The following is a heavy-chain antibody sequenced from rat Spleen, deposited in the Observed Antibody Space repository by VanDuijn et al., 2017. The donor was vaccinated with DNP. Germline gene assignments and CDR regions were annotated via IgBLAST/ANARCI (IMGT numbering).Heavy chain of an antibody. J-gene: IGHJ2*01. Sequence: EVQLVESGGGPVQPGRSLKLSCVASGFIFSNYWMTWVRQVPTKGLEWVATISYGGSSTYYRDSVKGRFTISRDNAKSTLYLQMDSLRSEDTATYNCARQGWAFDYWGQGVMVTVSS. D-gene: IGHD4-6*01. V-gene: IGHV5-29*01. CDR2: ISYGGSST. CDR3: ARQGWAFDY. CDR1: GFIFSNYW.